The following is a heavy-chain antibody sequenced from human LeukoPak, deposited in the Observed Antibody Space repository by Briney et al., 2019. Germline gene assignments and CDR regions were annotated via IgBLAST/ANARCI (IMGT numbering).Heavy chain of an antibody. V-gene: IGHV3-7*01. J-gene: IGHJ4*02. CDR2: IKQDGSEK. Sequence: GGSLRLSCAASGFTFSSYWMSWVRQAPGKGPEWVASIKQDGSEKYYVDSVKGQFTISRDNAKNSLYLQMNSLRAEDTAVYYCARNPQYYDFWSGYYPQRLYYFDYWGQGTLVTVSS. CDR3: ARNPQYYDFWSGYYPQRLYYFDY. CDR1: GFTFSSYW. D-gene: IGHD3-3*01.